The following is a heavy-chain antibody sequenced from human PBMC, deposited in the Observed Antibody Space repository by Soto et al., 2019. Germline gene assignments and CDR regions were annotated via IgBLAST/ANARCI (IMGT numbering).Heavy chain of an antibody. J-gene: IGHJ3*02. D-gene: IGHD4-17*01. CDR2: INPNSGGT. CDR1: GYTFTGYY. Sequence: QVQLVQSGAEVKKPGASVKVSCKASGYTFTGYYMYWVRQAPGQGLEWMGWINPNSGGTKYAQEIQGWITMNRDTSITTDFMELSRLISDDTGVYYCARLRGYRDSPGDSFDIWGQGTMVTVSS. V-gene: IGHV1-2*04. CDR3: ARLRGYRDSPGDSFDI.